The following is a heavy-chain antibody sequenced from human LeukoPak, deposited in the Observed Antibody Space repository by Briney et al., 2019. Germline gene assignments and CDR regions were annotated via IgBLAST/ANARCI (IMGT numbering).Heavy chain of an antibody. CDR2: IYHSGST. D-gene: IGHD4-11*01. J-gene: IGHJ4*02. Sequence: KPSETLSLTCAVSGGSISSSNWWSWVRQPPGKGLEWIGEIYHSGSTYYNPSLKSRVTISVDTSKNQFSLKLSSVTAADTAVYYCARHRRGATTVTTRALPLLDYWGQGTLVTVSS. CDR1: GGSISSSNW. V-gene: IGHV4-4*02. CDR3: ARHRRGATTVTTRALPLLDY.